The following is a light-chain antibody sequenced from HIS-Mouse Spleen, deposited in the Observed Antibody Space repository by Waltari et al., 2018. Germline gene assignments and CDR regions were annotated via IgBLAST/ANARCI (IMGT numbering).Light chain of an antibody. CDR3: AAWDDSLSGPV. Sequence: QSVLTQPPSASGTPGQRVTTSCSGSSSNIGSNSVYCYQQRPGTAPKLLIYRNNQRPSGVPDRFSGSKSGTSASLAISGLRSEDEADYYCAAWDDSLSGPVFGGGTKLTVL. CDR2: RNN. CDR1: SSNIGSNS. V-gene: IGLV1-47*01. J-gene: IGLJ3*02.